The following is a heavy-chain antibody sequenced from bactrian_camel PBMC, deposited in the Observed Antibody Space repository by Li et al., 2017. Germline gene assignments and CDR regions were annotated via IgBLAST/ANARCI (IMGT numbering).Heavy chain of an antibody. Sequence: VQLVESGGGSVQAGGSLRLSCEASGKGPNGYCAGWFRQAAGREREGIAGIRRDGDEYYADSVKGRFTISQDNAKNIIYLQMSSLTPDDTAMYYCAAGTRIIVGDYCDGITAWGQGTQVTVS. CDR2: IRRDGDE. CDR3: AAGTRIIVGDYCDGITA. V-gene: IGHV3S66*01. J-gene: IGHJ6*01. CDR1: GKGPNGYC. D-gene: IGHD3*01.